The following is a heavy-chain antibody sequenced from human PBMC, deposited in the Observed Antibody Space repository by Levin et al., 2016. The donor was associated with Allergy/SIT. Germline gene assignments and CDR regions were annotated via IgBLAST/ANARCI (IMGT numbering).Heavy chain of an antibody. V-gene: IGHV3-30*18. D-gene: IGHD2-15*01. Sequence: LSLTCAASGFTFSSYGMHWVRQAPGKGLEWVAVISYDGSNKYYADSVKGRFTISRDNSKNTLYLQMNSLRAEDTAVYYCAKDWLSWSSSYHLDYWGQGTLVTVSS. J-gene: IGHJ4*02. CDR2: ISYDGSNK. CDR1: GFTFSSYG. CDR3: AKDWLSWSSSYHLDY.